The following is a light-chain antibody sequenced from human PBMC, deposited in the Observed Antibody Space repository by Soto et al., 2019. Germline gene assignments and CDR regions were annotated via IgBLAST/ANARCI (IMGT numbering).Light chain of an antibody. CDR3: QQYNSYQGT. V-gene: IGKV1-5*01. CDR1: QSISSW. J-gene: IGKJ1*01. Sequence: DIQMTQSPSTLSASVGDRVTITCRASQSISSWLAWYQQKPGKAPKLLIYDASSLESGVASGFSGSGSGTEFTLTISSLQPDDFATYYCQQYNSYQGTFGQGTKVDIK. CDR2: DAS.